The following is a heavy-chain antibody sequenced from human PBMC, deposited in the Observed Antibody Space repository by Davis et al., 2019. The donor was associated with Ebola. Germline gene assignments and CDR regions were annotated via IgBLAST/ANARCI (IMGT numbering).Heavy chain of an antibody. CDR2: ISYDGSDK. CDR1: TFTFSNYA. Sequence: PGGSLRLSCAASTFTFSNYAMHWVRQSPGKGLEWVAVISYDGSDKYYADSVKGRFTISRDNSKNTLGLHMNSLRAEDTAVYYCANSPVEAADYWGQGTLVTVSS. D-gene: IGHD6-19*01. V-gene: IGHV3-30-3*01. J-gene: IGHJ4*02. CDR3: ANSPVEAADY.